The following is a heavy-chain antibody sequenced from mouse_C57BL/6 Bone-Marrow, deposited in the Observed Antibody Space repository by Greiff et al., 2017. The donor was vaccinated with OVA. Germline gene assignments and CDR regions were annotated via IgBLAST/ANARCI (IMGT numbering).Heavy chain of an antibody. J-gene: IGHJ3*01. CDR2: IYPRSGNT. D-gene: IGHD1-1*01. CDR1: GYTFTSYG. V-gene: IGHV1-81*01. CDR3: ARGRYGRAWFAY. Sequence: QVHVKQSGAELARPGASVKLSCKASGYTFTSYGISWVKQRTGQGLEWIGEIYPRSGNTYYNEKFKGKATLTADKSSSTAYMELRSLTSEDSAVYFCARGRYGRAWFAYWGQGTLVTVSA.